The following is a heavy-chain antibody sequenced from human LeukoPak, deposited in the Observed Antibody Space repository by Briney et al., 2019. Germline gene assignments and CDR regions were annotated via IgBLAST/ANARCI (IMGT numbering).Heavy chain of an antibody. D-gene: IGHD5-12*01. CDR2: INPNSGGT. V-gene: IGHV1-2*04. CDR1: GYTFTSYG. CDR3: ARGDIVATISYYYYYYGMDV. J-gene: IGHJ6*02. Sequence: ASVKVSFKASGYTFTSYGISWVRQAPGQGLEWMGWINPNSGGTNYAQKFQGWVTMTRDTSISTAYMELSRLRSDDTAVYYCARGDIVATISYYYYYYGMDVWGQGTTVTVSS.